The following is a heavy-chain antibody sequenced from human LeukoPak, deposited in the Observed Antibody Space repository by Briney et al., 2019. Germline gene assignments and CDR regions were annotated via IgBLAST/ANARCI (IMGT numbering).Heavy chain of an antibody. Sequence: ASVKVSCKASGYTFTSYAMNWVRQAPGQGLEWMGWINTNTGNPTYAQGFTGRFVFSLDTPVSMAYLQISSLKAEDTAVYYCARDLDWGWTSYAFDIWGQGTMVTVSS. CDR1: GYTFTSYA. J-gene: IGHJ3*02. CDR3: ARDLDWGWTSYAFDI. CDR2: INTNTGNP. D-gene: IGHD3/OR15-3a*01. V-gene: IGHV7-4-1*04.